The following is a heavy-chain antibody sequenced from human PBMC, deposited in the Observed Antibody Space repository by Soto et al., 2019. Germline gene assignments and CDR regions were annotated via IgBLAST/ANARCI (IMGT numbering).Heavy chain of an antibody. D-gene: IGHD3-10*01. CDR2: ISGGGDTT. J-gene: IGHJ4*02. CDR3: AKGRGGSGSLTPRVDF. V-gene: IGHV3-23*01. CDR1: GFTFNNYA. Sequence: EVQLSESGGGLVQPGGSLRLSCAASGFTFNNYAMTWVRQAPGKGLEWVSAISGGGDTTSYADSVKGRFTVSRDGSKNPLYLQMSSLRAEDTALYYCAKGRGGSGSLTPRVDFWGQGTLVTVSS.